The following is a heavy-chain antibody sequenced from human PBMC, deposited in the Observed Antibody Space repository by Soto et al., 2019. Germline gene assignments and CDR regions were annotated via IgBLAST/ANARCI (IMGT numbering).Heavy chain of an antibody. CDR3: ARDRVEAALGTFDQ. D-gene: IGHD6-13*01. V-gene: IGHV1-18*01. CDR2: ISTYNGKT. Sequence: SXKVSCKTSGYTFSTYPISWVRQAPGQGLDWVGWISTYNGKTNYGQKFQGRVAITTGTSASTAYMNLRNLRSDDTAVYYCARDRVEAALGTFDQWGQGTLVTVSS. J-gene: IGHJ4*02. CDR1: GYTFSTYP.